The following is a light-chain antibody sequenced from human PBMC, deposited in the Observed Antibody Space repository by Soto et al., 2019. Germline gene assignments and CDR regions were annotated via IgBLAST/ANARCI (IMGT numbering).Light chain of an antibody. CDR3: QQYHNWPIT. Sequence: EVVMTQSPATLSMSPGESATLSCRAFQSVGSALAWYQHKPGQAPRLLVYGASTRATGIPVRFSGSGSGTEFTLTISSLQSEDFAVYYCQQYHNWPITLGGGTKVDIK. J-gene: IGKJ4*01. CDR1: QSVGSA. V-gene: IGKV3-15*01. CDR2: GAS.